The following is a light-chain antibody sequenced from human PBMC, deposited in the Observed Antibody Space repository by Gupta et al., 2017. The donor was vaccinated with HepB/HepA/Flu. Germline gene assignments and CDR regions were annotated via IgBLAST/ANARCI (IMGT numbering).Light chain of an antibody. CDR1: QSISSY. Sequence: DIQMTQSPSSLSASVGDRVTITCRASQSISSYLNWYQQKPGKAPKLLIYAASRLQSGVPSRFSGSGSGTDFTLTSSRRQHEDFANYYWQQSYSTYTFGQGTKMDIK. J-gene: IGKJ2*01. CDR2: AAS. V-gene: IGKV1-39*01. CDR3: QQSYSTYT.